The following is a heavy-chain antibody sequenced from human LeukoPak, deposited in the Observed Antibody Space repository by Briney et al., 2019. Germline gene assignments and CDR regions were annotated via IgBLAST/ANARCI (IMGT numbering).Heavy chain of an antibody. CDR1: GGSISSYY. CDR2: IYYTGNT. V-gene: IGHV4-59*01. J-gene: IGHJ4*02. CDR3: ARTNYDFWSGYLDY. Sequence: SETLSLTCTVSGGSISSYYWSWIRQPPGKGLEWIGYIYYTGNTNYNPSLKSRVTISVDTSKNQFSLKLTSVTAADTAVYYCARTNYDFWSGYLDYWGQGTLVTVSS. D-gene: IGHD3-3*01.